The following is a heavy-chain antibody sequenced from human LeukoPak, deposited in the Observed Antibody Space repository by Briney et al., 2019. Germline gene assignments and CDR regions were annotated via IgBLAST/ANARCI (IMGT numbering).Heavy chain of an antibody. CDR1: RYTFTGYY. V-gene: IGHV1-2*02. CDR3: ARDYYDSSGHFDY. J-gene: IGHJ4*02. Sequence: ASVKVSCKASRYTFTGYYMHWVRQAPGQGLEWMGWINPNSGGTNYAQKFQGRVTMTRDTSISTAYMEPSRLRSDDTAEYYCARDYYDSSGHFDYWGQGTLVTVSS. CDR2: INPNSGGT. D-gene: IGHD3-22*01.